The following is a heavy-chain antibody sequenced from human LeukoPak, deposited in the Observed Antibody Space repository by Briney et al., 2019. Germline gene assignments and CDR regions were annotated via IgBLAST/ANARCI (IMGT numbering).Heavy chain of an antibody. CDR1: GFTFSSYV. CDR3: AKMIFSSSSVSSDY. V-gene: IGHV3-23*01. CDR2: ISGSGVST. J-gene: IGHJ4*02. D-gene: IGHD6-6*01. Sequence: PGGSLRLSCAASGFTFSSYVMSWVRQAPGKGLDWVSAISGSGVSTYYADSVKGRFTISRDNSKNTLYLQMNSLRAEDTAVYYCAKMIFSSSSVSSDYWGQGTLVTASS.